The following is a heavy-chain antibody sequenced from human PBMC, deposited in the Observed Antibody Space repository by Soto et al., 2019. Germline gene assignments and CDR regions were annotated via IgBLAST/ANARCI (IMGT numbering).Heavy chain of an antibody. CDR2: SNWDGSNT. J-gene: IGHJ4*02. CDR1: GFTFNDYS. Sequence: GGSLRLSCAASGFTFNDYSMHWVRQAPGKGLEWVSLSNWDGSNTYYADSVKGRFTISRDNTKNTLYLQMNSLRAEDTAVYYCVYSYSSGWYFDYWGQGTLVTVSS. CDR3: VYSYSSGWYFDY. D-gene: IGHD6-19*01. V-gene: IGHV3-43*01.